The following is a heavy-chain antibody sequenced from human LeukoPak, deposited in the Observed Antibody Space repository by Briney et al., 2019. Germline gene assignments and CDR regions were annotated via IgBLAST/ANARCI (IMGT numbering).Heavy chain of an antibody. D-gene: IGHD2-15*01. CDR3: ARGPPPYCSGGSCYPFDP. Sequence: ASVKVSCKASGYAFTGYYMHWVRQAPGQGLEWMGWINPNSGGTNYAQKFQGRVTMTRDTSISTAYMELSRLRSDDTAVYYCARGPPPYCSGGSCYPFDPWGQGTLVTVSS. CDR1: GYAFTGYY. CDR2: INPNSGGT. J-gene: IGHJ5*02. V-gene: IGHV1-2*02.